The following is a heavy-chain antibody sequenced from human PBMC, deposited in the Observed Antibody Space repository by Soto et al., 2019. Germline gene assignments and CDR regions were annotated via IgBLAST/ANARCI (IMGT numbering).Heavy chain of an antibody. CDR2: INPILSMS. J-gene: IGHJ4*02. CDR3: ATSYGSGYRAFDY. Sequence: QVQLVQSGAEVKKPGSSVKVSCKASGDTFSFYTINWVRQAPGLGLEWVGRINPILSMSNYAQKFQGRVTMTADKSTSTAYMELRSLRSDDTAMYYCATSYGSGYRAFDYWGQGALVTVSS. CDR1: GDTFSFYT. D-gene: IGHD3-10*01. V-gene: IGHV1-69*02.